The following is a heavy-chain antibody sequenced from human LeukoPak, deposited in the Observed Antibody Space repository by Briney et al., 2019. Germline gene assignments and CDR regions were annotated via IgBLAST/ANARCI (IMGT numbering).Heavy chain of an antibody. CDR2: IIPIFGTA. CDR3: ARVSRRYNWNDVNYYYYMDV. CDR1: GGTFSSYA. D-gene: IGHD1-1*01. V-gene: IGHV1-69*06. Sequence: ASVKVSCKASGGTFSSYAISWVRQAPGQGLEWMGGIIPIFGTANYAQKFQGRVTITADKSTSTAYMELSSLRSEDTAVYYCARVSRRYNWNDVNYYYYMDVWGKGTTVTVSS. J-gene: IGHJ6*03.